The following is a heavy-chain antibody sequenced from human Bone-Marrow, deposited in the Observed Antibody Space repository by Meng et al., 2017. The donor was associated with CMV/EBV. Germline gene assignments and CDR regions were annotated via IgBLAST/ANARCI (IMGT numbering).Heavy chain of an antibody. D-gene: IGHD5-24*01. CDR3: ARRSRNGYNSEIDY. CDR2: IDTYKGDT. V-gene: IGHV1-18*01. J-gene: IGHJ4*02. CDR1: GYTFTSYG. Sequence: AAVKVPRKASGYTFTSYGISWVRQAPGQGLEWMGWIDTYKGDTNYLQKLQGRVTMTTDTSTTTAYMELRSLRSDDTAIYYCARRSRNGYNSEIDYWGQGTLVTVSS.